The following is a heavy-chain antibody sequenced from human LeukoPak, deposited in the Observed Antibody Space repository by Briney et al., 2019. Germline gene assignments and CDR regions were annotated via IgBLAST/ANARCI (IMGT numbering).Heavy chain of an antibody. J-gene: IGHJ4*02. CDR1: GGSISRYY. CDR3: ARFSEFSHSSVHYLDY. V-gene: IGHV4-4*07. D-gene: IGHD3-22*01. CDR2: IYTSGST. Sequence: SETLSLTCAVSGGSISRYYWSWIRQPAGKGLEWIGRIYTSGSTNYNPSLKSRVTMSVDTSKNQFSLKLSSVTAADTAVYYCARFSEFSHSSVHYLDYWGQGTLVSVSS.